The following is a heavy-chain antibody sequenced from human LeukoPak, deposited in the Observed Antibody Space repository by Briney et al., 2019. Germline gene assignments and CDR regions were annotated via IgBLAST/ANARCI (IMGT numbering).Heavy chain of an antibody. CDR1: GYTFTGYY. D-gene: IGHD3-3*01. CDR3: ARGADFWSGYWTYGMDV. V-gene: IGHV1-2*02. J-gene: IGHJ6*02. CDR2: INPNSGGT. Sequence: ASVKVSCKASGYTFTGYYMHWVRPAPGQGLEWMGGINPNSGGTNYAQKFQGRVTMTRDTSISTAYMELSRLRSDDTAVYYCARGADFWSGYWTYGMDVWGQGTTVTVSS.